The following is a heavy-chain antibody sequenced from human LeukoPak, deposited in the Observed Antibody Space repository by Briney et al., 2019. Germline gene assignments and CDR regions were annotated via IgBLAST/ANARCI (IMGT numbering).Heavy chain of an antibody. V-gene: IGHV3-72*01. Sequence: GGSLRLSCVASGFTFSDHYMDWVRQAPGKGLEWVGRIRNKVNTYTTEYAASVKGRFTISRDDSKNSLYLQMNSLKTEDTAVYYCSRGPPDYWGQGARVTVSS. CDR2: IRNKVNTYTT. J-gene: IGHJ4*02. CDR1: GFTFSDHY. CDR3: SRGPPDY.